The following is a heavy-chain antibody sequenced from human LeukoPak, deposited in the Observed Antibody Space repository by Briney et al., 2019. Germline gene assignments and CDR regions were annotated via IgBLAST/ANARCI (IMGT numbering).Heavy chain of an antibody. Sequence: KSGRSPRLSCAASGFTFSDYYMSWIRQAPGKGLEWVSYISSSGGTTYYADSVKGRFTISRDNAKNSLYLQMNSLRAEDTAVYYCARDPIFGGKRYYYYYMDVWGKGTTVTVSS. CDR2: ISSSGGTT. J-gene: IGHJ6*03. D-gene: IGHD3-3*01. CDR1: GFTFSDYY. CDR3: ARDPIFGGKRYYYYYMDV. V-gene: IGHV3-11*04.